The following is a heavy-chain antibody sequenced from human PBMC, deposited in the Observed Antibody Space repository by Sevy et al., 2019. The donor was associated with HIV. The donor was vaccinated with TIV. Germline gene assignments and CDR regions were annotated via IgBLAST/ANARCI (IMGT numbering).Heavy chain of an antibody. CDR1: GGSISSGDYY. D-gene: IGHD3-10*01. J-gene: IGHJ5*02. Sequence: SETLSLTCTVSGGSISSGDYYWSWIRQPPGKGLEWIGYIYYRGSTYYNPSLKSRVTISVDTSKNQFSLKLSSVTTADTAVYYCARDQRTYYYGSGSYSDNWFDPWGQGTLVTVSS. CDR2: IYYRGST. V-gene: IGHV4-30-4*01. CDR3: ARDQRTYYYGSGSYSDNWFDP.